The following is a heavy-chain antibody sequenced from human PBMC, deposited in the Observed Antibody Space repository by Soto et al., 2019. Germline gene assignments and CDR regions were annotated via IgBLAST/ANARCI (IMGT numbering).Heavy chain of an antibody. CDR1: GYTFTCYA. CDR3: ATSLRDILTGHHSDY. V-gene: IGHV1-3*01. Sequence: LLKASCQRSGYTFTCYAMHCLRKATGQRLEWMGWINAGNGNTKYSQKFQGRVTMTEDTSTDTAYMELSSLRSEDTAVYYCATSLRDILTGHHSDYWGQGTLVTVSS. D-gene: IGHD3-9*01. J-gene: IGHJ4*02. CDR2: INAGNGNT.